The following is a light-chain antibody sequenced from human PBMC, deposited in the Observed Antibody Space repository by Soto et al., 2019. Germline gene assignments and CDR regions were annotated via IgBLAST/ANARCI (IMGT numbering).Light chain of an antibody. V-gene: IGKV1-9*01. CDR1: QGISSF. CDR3: QQLNTHPYT. Sequence: DIQLTQSPSFLSAAVGDRVTLTCRANQGISSFLAWYQQKPGKAPKLLISAASTLQSGVPSRLSGSGSGTEFTLTISSLQTEDFATYYCQQLNTHPYTFGQGTKLEIK. J-gene: IGKJ2*01. CDR2: AAS.